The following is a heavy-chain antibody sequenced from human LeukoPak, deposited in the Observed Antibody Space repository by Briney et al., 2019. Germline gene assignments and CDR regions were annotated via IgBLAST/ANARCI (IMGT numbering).Heavy chain of an antibody. CDR2: IRGDGSLK. CDR3: ARDANYHDSSVYYDAFDI. V-gene: IGHV3-7*01. D-gene: IGHD3-22*01. Sequence: GGSLRLSCAASDFSFSNYWMTWLRQAPRKGLEWVANIRGDGSLKYYLDSVKGRFTISRDNAKNSLYLQMNSLRAEDTAVYYCARDANYHDSSVYYDAFDIWGQGTMVTVSS. J-gene: IGHJ3*02. CDR1: DFSFSNYW.